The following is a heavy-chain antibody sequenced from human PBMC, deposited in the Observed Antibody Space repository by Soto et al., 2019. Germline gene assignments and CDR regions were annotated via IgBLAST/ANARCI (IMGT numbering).Heavy chain of an antibody. Sequence: TWGSLRLSCAASGFTFSNAWIIFFRHSPLKWREWVGRIKSKTDGGTTDYAAPVKGRFTISRDDSKNTLYLQMNSLKTEDTAVYYCTTSEGIAGPYYYYYGMDVWGQGTTVTVSS. D-gene: IGHD6-13*01. CDR2: IKSKTDGGTT. CDR1: GFTFSNAW. J-gene: IGHJ6*02. CDR3: TTSEGIAGPYYYYYGMDV. V-gene: IGHV3-15*01.